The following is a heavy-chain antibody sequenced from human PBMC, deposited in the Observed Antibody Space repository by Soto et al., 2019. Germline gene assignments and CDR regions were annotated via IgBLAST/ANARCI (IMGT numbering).Heavy chain of an antibody. CDR3: ARVASTGYCSGGSCYLSPFGYFDY. Sequence: SETLSLTCTVSGGSISSYYWSWIRQPPGKGLEWIGYIYYSGSTNYNPSLKSRVNISVDTSKNQFSLKLSSVTAADTAVYYCARVASTGYCSGGSCYLSPFGYFDYWGQGTLVTVSS. CDR1: GGSISSYY. CDR2: IYYSGST. V-gene: IGHV4-59*01. J-gene: IGHJ4*02. D-gene: IGHD2-15*01.